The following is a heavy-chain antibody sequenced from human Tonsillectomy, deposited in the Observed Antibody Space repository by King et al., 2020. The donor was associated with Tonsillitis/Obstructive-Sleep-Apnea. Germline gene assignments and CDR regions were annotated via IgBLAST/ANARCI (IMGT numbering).Heavy chain of an antibody. CDR2: IYYIGST. V-gene: IGHV4-39*01. D-gene: IGHD3-3*01. CDR1: GGSISSSSYY. CDR3: ARVLYDFWSGYTDY. Sequence: QLQESGPGLVKPSETLSLTCTVSGGSISSSSYYWGWIRQPPGKGLEWIGSIYYIGSTYYNPSLKSRVTISVDTSKNQFSLKLSSVTAADTAVYYCARVLYDFWSGYTDYWGQGTLVTVSS. J-gene: IGHJ4*02.